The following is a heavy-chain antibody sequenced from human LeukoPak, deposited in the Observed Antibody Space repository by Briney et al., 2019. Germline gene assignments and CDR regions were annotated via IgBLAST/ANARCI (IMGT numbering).Heavy chain of an antibody. J-gene: IGHJ3*02. CDR3: AREGYRSGGSCYEGNAFDI. Sequence: GGSLRLSCAASGFTFSSYWMSWVRQAPGKGLEWVANIKQDGSEKYYVDSVKGRFTISRDNAKNSLYLQMNSLRAEDTAVYYCAREGYRSGGSCYEGNAFDIWGQGTMVTVSS. D-gene: IGHD2-15*01. V-gene: IGHV3-7*01. CDR2: IKQDGSEK. CDR1: GFTFSSYW.